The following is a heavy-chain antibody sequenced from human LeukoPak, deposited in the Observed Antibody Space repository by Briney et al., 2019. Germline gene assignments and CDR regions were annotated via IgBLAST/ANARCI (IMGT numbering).Heavy chain of an antibody. D-gene: IGHD3-16*01. V-gene: IGHV3-21*01. Sequence: GGSLRLSCAASGFTFSDYTLNWVRQPPGKGLEWVSSITGDSTYIYYADSVKGRFTISRDNAKDSLYLHINSLRAEDTAVYYCARVQGSPYWGQGTLVTVSS. J-gene: IGHJ4*02. CDR3: ARVQGSPY. CDR2: ITGDSTYI. CDR1: GFTFSDYT.